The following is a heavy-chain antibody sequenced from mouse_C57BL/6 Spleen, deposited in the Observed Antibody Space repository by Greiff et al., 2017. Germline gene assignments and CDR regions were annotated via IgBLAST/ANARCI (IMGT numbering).Heavy chain of an antibody. J-gene: IGHJ1*03. CDR3: ARDYYGSSYWYFDV. Sequence: QVQLQQPGAELVKPGASVKLSCKASGYTFTSYWMHWVKQRPGQGLEWIGMIHPNSGSTNYNEKFKSKATLTVDKSASTAYMQLSSLTSEDSAVYYCARDYYGSSYWYFDVWGTGTTLTVSS. CDR2: IHPNSGST. V-gene: IGHV1-64*01. CDR1: GYTFTSYW. D-gene: IGHD1-1*01.